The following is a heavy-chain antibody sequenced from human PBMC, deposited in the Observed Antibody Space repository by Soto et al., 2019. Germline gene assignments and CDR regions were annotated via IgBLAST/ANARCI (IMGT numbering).Heavy chain of an antibody. D-gene: IGHD7-27*01. CDR1: GGSISSSSYY. CDR2: IYYSGST. J-gene: IGHJ4*02. Sequence: SETLSLTCTVSGGSISSSSYYWGWIRQPPGKGLEWIGSIYYSGSTYYNPSLKSRVTISVDTSKNQFSLKLSSVTAADTAVYYCAEMPRGAGEVGYWGQGTLVTVSS. CDR3: AEMPRGAGEVGY. V-gene: IGHV4-39*01.